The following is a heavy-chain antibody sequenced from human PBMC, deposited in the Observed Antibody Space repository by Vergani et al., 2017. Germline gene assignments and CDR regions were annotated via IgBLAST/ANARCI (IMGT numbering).Heavy chain of an antibody. D-gene: IGHD3-16*02. Sequence: QVQLQESGPGLVKPSETLSLTCTVSGGSISSYYWSWIRQPPGKGLEWIGYIYYSGSTNYNPSLKSRVTISVDKSKNQFSLKLSSVTAADTAVYYCARFMYYDYVWGSYRYALLYFDYWGQGTLVTVSS. CDR1: GGSISSYY. CDR3: ARFMYYDYVWGSYRYALLYFDY. CDR2: IYYSGST. V-gene: IGHV4-59*12. J-gene: IGHJ4*02.